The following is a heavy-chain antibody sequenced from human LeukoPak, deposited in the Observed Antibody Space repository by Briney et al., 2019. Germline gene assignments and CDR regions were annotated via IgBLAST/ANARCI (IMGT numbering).Heavy chain of an antibody. J-gene: IGHJ6*04. CDR2: VSSSSTTI. D-gene: IGHD3-10*02. CDR1: GFTFSSYS. Sequence: GGSLRLSCAASGFTFSSYSMNWVRQAPGKGLEWVSYVSSSSTTIYYADSVKGRFTISRDNAKNSLYLQMNSLRAEDTAVYYCAELGITMIGGVWGKGTTVTISS. CDR3: AELGITMIGGV. V-gene: IGHV3-48*04.